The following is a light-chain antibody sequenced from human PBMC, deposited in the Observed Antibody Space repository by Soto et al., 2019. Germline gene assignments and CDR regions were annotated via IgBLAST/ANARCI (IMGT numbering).Light chain of an antibody. CDR3: QQYGSSPLT. V-gene: IGKV3-20*01. CDR1: QSVSSNY. Sequence: IVLTQSPGTLSLSPGERATLSCRSSQSVSSNYLAWYQQKPGQAPRLLIYGASSRATGIPDRFSGSGSGTDFTLTIRRLEPEDFAVYYCQQYGSSPLTFGGGTKVDIK. J-gene: IGKJ4*01. CDR2: GAS.